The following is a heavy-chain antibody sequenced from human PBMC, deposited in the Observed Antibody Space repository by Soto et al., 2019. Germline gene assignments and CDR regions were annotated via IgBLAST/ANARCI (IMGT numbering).Heavy chain of an antibody. CDR3: ARAPARGTTPFDY. J-gene: IGHJ4*02. D-gene: IGHD1-1*01. Sequence: SETLSLTCTVSGGSISGYYWGWIRQPPGKGLEWIGYIYYSGSTNYNPSLKSRVTISVDTSKNQFSLKVNSVIAADTAVYYCARAPARGTTPFDYWGQGTLVTVSS. V-gene: IGHV4-59*01. CDR2: IYYSGST. CDR1: GGSISGYY.